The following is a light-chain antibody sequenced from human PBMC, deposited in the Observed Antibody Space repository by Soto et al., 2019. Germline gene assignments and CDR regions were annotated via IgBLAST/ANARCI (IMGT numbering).Light chain of an antibody. Sequence: QSVLTQPASVSGSPGQSITISCTGTSSDIGGYYYVSWYQHHPGKAPKLMIYQVTNRPSGVSHRFSGSKSGNTASLTISGLQAEDEADYYCTSYSSSSTFYVFGPGTKVTVL. J-gene: IGLJ1*01. CDR2: QVT. V-gene: IGLV2-14*01. CDR1: SSDIGGYYY. CDR3: TSYSSSSTFYV.